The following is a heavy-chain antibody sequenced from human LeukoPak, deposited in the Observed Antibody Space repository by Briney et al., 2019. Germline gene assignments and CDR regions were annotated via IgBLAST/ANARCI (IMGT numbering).Heavy chain of an antibody. CDR3: ASRMITNPW. J-gene: IGHJ4*02. D-gene: IGHD3-16*01. CDR2: IYHSGNT. V-gene: IGHV4-38-2*02. Sequence: PSETLSLTCTVSGYSISSAYYWGWIRQPPGKGLEWIGSIYHSGNTHYNPSLKSRVTISVDTSKNQFSLKLSSVTAADTVVYYCASRMITNPWWGQGTLVTVSS. CDR1: GYSISSAYY.